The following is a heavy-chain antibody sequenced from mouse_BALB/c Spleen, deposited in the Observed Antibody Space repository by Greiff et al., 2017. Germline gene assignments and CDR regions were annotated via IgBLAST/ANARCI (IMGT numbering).Heavy chain of an antibody. CDR1: GYTFTSYN. CDR2: IYPGNGDT. J-gene: IGHJ4*01. D-gene: IGHD2-10*02. Sequence: QVQLQQSGAELVKPGASVKMSCKASGYTFTSYNMHWVKQTPGQGLEWIGAIYPGNGDTSYNQKFKGKATLTADKSSSTAYMQLSSLTSEDSAVYYCARYGKEDAMDYWGQGTSVTVSS. CDR3: ARYGKEDAMDY. V-gene: IGHV1-12*01.